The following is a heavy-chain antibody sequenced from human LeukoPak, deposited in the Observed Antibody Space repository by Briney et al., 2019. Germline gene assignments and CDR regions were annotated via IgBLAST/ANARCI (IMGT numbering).Heavy chain of an antibody. CDR2: IYYSGTI. D-gene: IGHD4-11*01. CDR3: ARHRYSNYVWRYFDL. Sequence: EPSETLSLTCTVSGGSISSTTSSWAWIRQPPGKELEWIGSIYYSGTIYSNPSLKSRVTISVDTSANQFSLKLTSVTAADTAVYYCARHRYSNYVWRYFDLWGQGTLVTVSS. CDR1: GGSISSTTSS. V-gene: IGHV4-39*01. J-gene: IGHJ4*02.